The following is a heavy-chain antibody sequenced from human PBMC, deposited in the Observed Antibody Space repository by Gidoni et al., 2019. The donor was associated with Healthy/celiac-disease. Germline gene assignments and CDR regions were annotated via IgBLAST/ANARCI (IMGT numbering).Heavy chain of an antibody. CDR3: ATPKAAAGLYYFDY. V-gene: IGHV4-39*01. Sequence: QLQLQESGPGLVKPSETLSLTCTVSGGSISSSSYYWGWIRQPPGKGLEWIGSIYYSGSTYYNPSLKSRVTISVDTSKNQFSLKLSSVTAADTAVYYCATPKAAAGLYYFDYWGQGTLVTVSS. CDR1: GGSISSSSYY. CDR2: IYYSGST. J-gene: IGHJ4*02. D-gene: IGHD6-13*01.